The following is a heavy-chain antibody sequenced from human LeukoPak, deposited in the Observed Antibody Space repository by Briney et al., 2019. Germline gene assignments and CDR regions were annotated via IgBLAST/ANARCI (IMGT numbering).Heavy chain of an antibody. V-gene: IGHV1-46*01. D-gene: IGHD6-13*01. CDR3: ARDPYSSSWSRFDP. Sequence: ASVKVSCKASGYTFTMYYIHWVRQAPGQGLEWMGMINPSDGATTYAQRFQGRVTMTRDMSTTTVYMDLRSLRSEDTAVYYCARDPYSSSWSRFDPWGQGTLVTVSS. J-gene: IGHJ5*02. CDR1: GYTFTMYY. CDR2: INPSDGAT.